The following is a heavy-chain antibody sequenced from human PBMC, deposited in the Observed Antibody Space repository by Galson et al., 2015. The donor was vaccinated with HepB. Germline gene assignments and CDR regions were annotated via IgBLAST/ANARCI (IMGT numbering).Heavy chain of an antibody. CDR3: ATSHSSRWYTSYYMDV. V-gene: IGHV3-23*01. CDR2: VSGSDGST. Sequence: SLRLSCAASGFTFSTYAMNWVRQAPGKGLEWVSGVSGSDGSTYYADSVKGRFTISGDNSKNTLYLQMNSLRAEDTAVYYCATSHSSRWYTSYYMDVWGKGTTVTVSS. D-gene: IGHD6-19*01. J-gene: IGHJ6*03. CDR1: GFTFSTYA.